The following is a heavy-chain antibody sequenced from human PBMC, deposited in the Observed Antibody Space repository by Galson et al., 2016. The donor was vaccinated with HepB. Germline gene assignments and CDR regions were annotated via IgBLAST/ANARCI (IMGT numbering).Heavy chain of an antibody. J-gene: IGHJ5*02. CDR3: AKDRVKVATLNWFDP. V-gene: IGHV3-30*18. CDR1: GFTFSNYG. CDR2: ISYSGSNK. Sequence: SLRLSCAASGFTFSNYGMHWVRQAPGTGLEWVAVISYSGSNKYYADYVKGRFTISRDNFKNTLHRQMNSLRAEDTAVYYFAKDRVKVATLNWFDPWGQGTRVTVSS. D-gene: IGHD1-26*01.